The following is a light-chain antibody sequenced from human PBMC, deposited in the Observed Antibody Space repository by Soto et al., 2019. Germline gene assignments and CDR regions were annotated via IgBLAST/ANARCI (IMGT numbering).Light chain of an antibody. CDR1: QSISSN. J-gene: IGKJ4*01. CDR3: QQFHNWPLS. CDR2: DAS. Sequence: EIVLTQSPGTLSLSPGETATLSCRASQSISSNLAWYQQKPGQAPRLLIDDASTRAAGIPARFNGGGSGTEFTLTISSLQSEDFALYYCQQFHNWPLSFGGGTKVDI. V-gene: IGKV3-15*01.